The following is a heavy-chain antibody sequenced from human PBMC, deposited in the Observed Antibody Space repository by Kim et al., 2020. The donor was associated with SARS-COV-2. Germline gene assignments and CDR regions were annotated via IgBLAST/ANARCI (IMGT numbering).Heavy chain of an antibody. CDR3: AKVEKTAAAADY. J-gene: IGHJ4*02. V-gene: IGHV3-30*02. Sequence: YYADSVKGRFTISRDNSKNTLYLQMNSLRAEDTAVYYCAKVEKTAAAADYWGQGTLVTVSS. D-gene: IGHD6-13*01.